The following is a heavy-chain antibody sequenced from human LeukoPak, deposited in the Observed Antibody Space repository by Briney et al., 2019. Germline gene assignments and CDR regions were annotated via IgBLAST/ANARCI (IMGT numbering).Heavy chain of an antibody. CDR2: INHSGST. J-gene: IGHJ4*02. Sequence: PSETLSLTCAVYGGSFSGYYWSWIRQPPGKGLEWIGEINHSGSTNYNPSLKSRVTISVDTSKNQFSLKLSSVTAADTAVYYCARRHYGSGNIDSWGQGTLVTVSS. CDR3: ARRHYGSGNIDS. D-gene: IGHD3-10*01. V-gene: IGHV4-34*01. CDR1: GGSFSGYY.